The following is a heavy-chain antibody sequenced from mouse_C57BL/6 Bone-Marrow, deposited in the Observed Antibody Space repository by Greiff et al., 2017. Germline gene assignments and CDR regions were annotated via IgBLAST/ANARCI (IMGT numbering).Heavy chain of an antibody. CDR1: GFSLTSYG. Sequence: VQLQQSGPGLVQPSQSLSITCTASGFSLTSYGVHWVRQSPGKGLEWLGVIWRGGSTDYNAAFISRLSISKDNSKSQVFFKMNSLQADDTAIYYCARRSLYDYDAWFAYWGKGTLVTVSA. CDR3: ARRSLYDYDAWFAY. V-gene: IGHV2-2*01. D-gene: IGHD2-4*01. CDR2: IWRGGST. J-gene: IGHJ3*01.